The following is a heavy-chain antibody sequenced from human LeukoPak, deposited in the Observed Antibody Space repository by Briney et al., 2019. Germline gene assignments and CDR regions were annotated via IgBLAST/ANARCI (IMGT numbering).Heavy chain of an antibody. CDR3: VRVVPAASFDY. CDR1: GFTFSSYS. Sequence: GGSLRLSCAASGFTFSSYSMNWVRQAPGKGLEWVSYISSSSSTIYYADSVKGRFTISRDNAKNSLYLQMNSLRAEDTAVYYCVRVVPAASFDYWGQGTLVTVSS. J-gene: IGHJ4*02. CDR2: ISSSSSTI. D-gene: IGHD2-2*01. V-gene: IGHV3-48*01.